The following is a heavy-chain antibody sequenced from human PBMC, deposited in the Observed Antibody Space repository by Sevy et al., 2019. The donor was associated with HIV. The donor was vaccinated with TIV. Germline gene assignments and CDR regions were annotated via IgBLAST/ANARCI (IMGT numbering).Heavy chain of an antibody. Sequence: ATVKVSCKVSGYTLTKLSMHWVRQVRGKGLEWMGSFDPEDGKRIYTQKFQGRFTMTEDTSTDTGYLDLNSLRSEDSAVYFCATTKDSYESSGDPFDYWGQGTLVTVSS. CDR2: FDPEDGKR. J-gene: IGHJ4*02. CDR3: ATTKDSYESSGDPFDY. D-gene: IGHD3-22*01. CDR1: GYTLTKLS. V-gene: IGHV1-24*01.